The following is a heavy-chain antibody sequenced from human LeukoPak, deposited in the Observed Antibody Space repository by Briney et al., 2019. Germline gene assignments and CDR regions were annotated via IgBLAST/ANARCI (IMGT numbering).Heavy chain of an antibody. J-gene: IGHJ6*02. V-gene: IGHV4-34*01. CDR2: INHSGST. CDR3: ARGPRCSGGSCYIHSYYYYGMDV. CDR1: GGSFSGYY. D-gene: IGHD2-15*01. Sequence: SETLSLTCAVYGGSFSGYYWSWIRQPPGKGLEWIGEINHSGSTNYNPPLKSRVTISVDTSKNQFSLKLSSVTAADTAVYYCARGPRCSGGSCYIHSYYYYGMDVWGQGTTVTVSS.